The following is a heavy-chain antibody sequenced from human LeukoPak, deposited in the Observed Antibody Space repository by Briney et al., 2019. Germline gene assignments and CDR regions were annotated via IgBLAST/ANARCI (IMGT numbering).Heavy chain of an antibody. CDR2: ISSSSSTI. D-gene: IGHD3-10*01. Sequence: AGGSLRLSCAASGFTFSSYGMTWVRQAPGKGLEWVSYISSSSSTIYYADSVKGRFTISRDNAKNSLYLQLNSLRAEDTAVYYCARAKPKNMVRGLIMRRESRYYFDYWGQGTLVTVSS. CDR1: GFTFSSYG. V-gene: IGHV3-48*01. CDR3: ARAKPKNMVRGLIMRRESRYYFDY. J-gene: IGHJ4*02.